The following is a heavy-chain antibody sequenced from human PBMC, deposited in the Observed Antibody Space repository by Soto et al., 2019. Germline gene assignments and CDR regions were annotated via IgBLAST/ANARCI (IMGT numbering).Heavy chain of an antibody. CDR1: GYTFTFYE. V-gene: IGHV1-8*01. Sequence: ASVKVSCKASGYTFTFYEINWVRQAPGQGPEWMGWMSPNSGNTGYAQKFQGRVTMTRNTSISTAYMGLSSLRSEDTAMYYCARVWGYCSSTSCYGLDPWGQGTLVTVSS. J-gene: IGHJ5*02. CDR2: MSPNSGNT. CDR3: ARVWGYCSSTSCYGLDP. D-gene: IGHD2-2*01.